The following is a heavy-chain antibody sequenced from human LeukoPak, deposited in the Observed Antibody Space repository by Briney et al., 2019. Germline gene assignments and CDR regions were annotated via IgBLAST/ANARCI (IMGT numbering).Heavy chain of an antibody. CDR2: IIPIFGTA. CDR1: GGTFSSYA. V-gene: IGHV1-69*05. CDR3: AITPMVRGVMSVYYFDY. Sequence: GSSVKVSCKASGGTFSSYAISWVRQAPGQGLEWMGGIIPIFGTANYAQKFQGRVTITTDESTSTAYMELSSLGSEDTAVYYCAITPMVRGVMSVYYFDYWGQGTLVTVSS. J-gene: IGHJ4*02. D-gene: IGHD3-10*01.